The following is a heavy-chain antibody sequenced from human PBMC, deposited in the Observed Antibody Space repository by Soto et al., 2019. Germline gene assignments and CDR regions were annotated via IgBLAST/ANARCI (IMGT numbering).Heavy chain of an antibody. V-gene: IGHV1-69*10. D-gene: IGHD3-3*01. J-gene: IGHJ3*02. Sequence: GASVKVSCKASGGTFGTFALNWVRQAPGQGPEWMGGTMPVLGTANYAQRFQGRVTFTADLSTSTAYMELSSLRSEDTAVYYCAQGHSPTSFGAAIPPNDAFDKWGQGTMVTVSS. CDR1: GGTFGTFA. CDR2: TMPVLGTA. CDR3: AQGHSPTSFGAAIPPNDAFDK.